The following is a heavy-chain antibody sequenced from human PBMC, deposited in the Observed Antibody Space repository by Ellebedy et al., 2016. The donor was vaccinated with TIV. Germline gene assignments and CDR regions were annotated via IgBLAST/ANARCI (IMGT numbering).Heavy chain of an antibody. CDR2: IIPILGIA. V-gene: IGHV1-69*04. J-gene: IGHJ4*02. CDR3: ARDYGGSRATFDY. CDR1: GGTFSSYA. Sequence: SVKVSCXASGGTFSSYAISWVRQAPGQGLEWMGRIIPILGIANYAQKFQGRVTITADKSTSTAYMELSSLRSEDTAVYYCARDYGGSRATFDYWGQGTLVTVSS. D-gene: IGHD4-23*01.